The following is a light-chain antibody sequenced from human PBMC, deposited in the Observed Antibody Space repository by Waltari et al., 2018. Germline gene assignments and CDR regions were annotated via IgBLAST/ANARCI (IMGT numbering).Light chain of an antibody. CDR1: RAITNY. CDR3: QQSHSAPLA. CDR2: AAS. V-gene: IGKV1-39*01. Sequence: DIQMTQSPSSVPASVGDRVTLTCRASRAITNYVNWYQQRPGLAPKLLIYAASTLQGGVPTRFSGSGSGTDFTLTISSLQIEDFATYYCQQSHSAPLAFGGGTRLEI. J-gene: IGKJ4*01.